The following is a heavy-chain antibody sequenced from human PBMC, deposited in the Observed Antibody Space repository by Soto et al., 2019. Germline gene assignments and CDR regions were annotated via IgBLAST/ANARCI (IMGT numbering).Heavy chain of an antibody. D-gene: IGHD6-19*01. Sequence: QLQLQESGPGLVKPSETLSLTCIVSGGSISSSNYYWGWIRQPPGKGLEWIGSIFYNGNTYYNPSLKSRVTISVDTSKDQFSLKLTSVPAADTAVYYCARHAVVSGNLGSGWYPFYGYWGQGTLVTVSS. CDR3: ARHAVVSGNLGSGWYPFYGY. V-gene: IGHV4-39*01. CDR1: GGSISSSNYY. J-gene: IGHJ4*02. CDR2: IFYNGNT.